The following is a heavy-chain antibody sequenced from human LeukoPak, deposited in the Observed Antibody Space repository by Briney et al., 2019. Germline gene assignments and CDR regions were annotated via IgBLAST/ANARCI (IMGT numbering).Heavy chain of an antibody. J-gene: IGHJ5*02. CDR3: AREDSRVRGVTWFDP. CDR1: GYTFTSYV. Sequence: ASVKVSCKASGYTFTSYVMHWVRQAPGQRLEWMGWVNAGNGNTKYSQEFQGRVTITRDTSASTAYMELRSLRSDDTAVYYCAREDSRVRGVTWFDPWGQGTLVTVSS. CDR2: VNAGNGNT. V-gene: IGHV1-3*01. D-gene: IGHD3-10*01.